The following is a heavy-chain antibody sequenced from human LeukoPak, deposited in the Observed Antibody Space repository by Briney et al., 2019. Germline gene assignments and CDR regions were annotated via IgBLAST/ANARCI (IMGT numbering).Heavy chain of an antibody. CDR3: AREGLERIFHFDY. CDR1: GFTFNNYA. J-gene: IGHJ4*02. V-gene: IGHV3-23*01. D-gene: IGHD1-1*01. CDR2: ITGNGFET. Sequence: GGSLRLSCAASGFTFNNYAMSWVRQAPGAGPEWVSGITGNGFETFYADPVRGRFTISRDNSKNTLYLQMNSLRAEDTALYYCAREGLERIFHFDYWGQGTLVTVSS.